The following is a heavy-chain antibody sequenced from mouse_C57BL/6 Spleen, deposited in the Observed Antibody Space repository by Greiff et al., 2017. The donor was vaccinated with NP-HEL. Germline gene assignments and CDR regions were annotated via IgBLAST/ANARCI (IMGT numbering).Heavy chain of an antibody. J-gene: IGHJ3*01. CDR1: GYTFTSYW. CDR2: IIPGSGCT. D-gene: IGHD2-2*01. Sequence: QVQLQQSGAELVKPGASVKLSCKATGYTFTSYWIHWVKQRPGQGLEWIGEIIPGSGCTKYNQKFKDKATFTADTSSNTAYMQLSSLTTEDSAFYYCAREGNWLRPGVAYWGQGTLVTVSA. CDR3: AREGNWLRPGVAY. V-gene: IGHV1-9*01.